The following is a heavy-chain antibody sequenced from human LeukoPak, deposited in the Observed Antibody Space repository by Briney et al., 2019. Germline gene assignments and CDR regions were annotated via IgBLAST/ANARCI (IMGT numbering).Heavy chain of an antibody. J-gene: IGHJ4*02. CDR3: APGPVTTNLLWY. CDR1: GYTITGYY. CDR2: INPNSGGT. Sequence: ASVKVSCKASGYTITGYYMHWVRQAPGQGLEWMGWINPNSGGTNYAQKFQGRVTMTRDTSISTAYMELSRLRSDDTAVYYCAPGPVTTNLLWYWGQGTLVTVSS. D-gene: IGHD4-17*01. V-gene: IGHV1-2*02.